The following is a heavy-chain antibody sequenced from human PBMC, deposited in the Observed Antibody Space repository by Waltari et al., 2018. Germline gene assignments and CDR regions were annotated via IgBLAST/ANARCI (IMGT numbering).Heavy chain of an antibody. D-gene: IGHD3-10*01. V-gene: IGHV4-39*01. Sequence: QLQLQESGPGLVKPSETLSLTCTVPGGSISSSSYYWGWLRQPPGKGLEWIGSIYYSGSTYYNPSLKSRVTISVDTSKNQFSLKLSSVTAADTAVYYCASFASDGSANDYWGQGTLVTVSS. CDR1: GGSISSSSYY. CDR3: ASFASDGSANDY. CDR2: IYYSGST. J-gene: IGHJ4*02.